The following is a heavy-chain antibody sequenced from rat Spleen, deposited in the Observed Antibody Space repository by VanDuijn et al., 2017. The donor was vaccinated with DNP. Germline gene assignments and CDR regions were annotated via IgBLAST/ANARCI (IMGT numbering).Heavy chain of an antibody. CDR3: ARLGYYEGSYPNWFAY. CDR1: GFTFNNYG. CDR2: INYDGNST. Sequence: EVLLVESDGGLVQPGRSLKLSCAASGFTFNNYGMAWVRQAPRKGLEWVATINYDGNSTHYRDSVKGRFTISRDNGKRILYLQMDSLRSEDTATYYCARLGYYEGSYPNWFAYWGQGTLVTVSS. V-gene: IGHV5-29*01. J-gene: IGHJ3*01. D-gene: IGHD1-12*03.